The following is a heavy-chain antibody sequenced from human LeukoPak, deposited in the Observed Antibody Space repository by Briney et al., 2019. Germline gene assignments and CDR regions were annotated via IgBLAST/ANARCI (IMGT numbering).Heavy chain of an antibody. CDR3: ARYSSGWPNDAFDI. D-gene: IGHD6-19*01. V-gene: IGHV3-23*01. Sequence: TGGSLRLSCAASGFTFSSYAMSWVRQAPGKGLEWVSAISGSGSSTYYADSVKGWFTISRDNSKNTLYLQMNSLRAEDTAVYYCARYSSGWPNDAFDIWGQGTMVTVSS. J-gene: IGHJ3*02. CDR1: GFTFSSYA. CDR2: ISGSGSST.